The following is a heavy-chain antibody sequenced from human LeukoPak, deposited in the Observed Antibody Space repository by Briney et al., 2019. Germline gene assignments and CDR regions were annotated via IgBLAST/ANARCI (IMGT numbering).Heavy chain of an antibody. J-gene: IGHJ5*02. V-gene: IGHV1-2*02. CDR2: INPNSGGT. Sequence: GASVKVSCKASGYTFTGYYMHWVRQAPGQGLEWMGWINPNSGGTNYAQKLQGRVTMTTDTSTSTAYMELRSLRSDDTAVYYCARVFGYGGNWFDPWGQGTLVTVSS. CDR1: GYTFTGYY. CDR3: ARVFGYGGNWFDP. D-gene: IGHD3-22*01.